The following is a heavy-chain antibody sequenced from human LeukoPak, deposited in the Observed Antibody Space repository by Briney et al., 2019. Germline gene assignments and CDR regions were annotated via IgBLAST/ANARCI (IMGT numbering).Heavy chain of an antibody. CDR1: DYPFSGYG. J-gene: IGHJ4*02. D-gene: IGHD4-17*01. Sequence: GGHLNLPCEPFDYPFSGYGKRWVPQAPGKGLDGVANIKQNGSEKYYVDSVNGRFTISRDNAKNSLYLQMNRLRAEDTAVYYCARSPHYGDYLDYWGQGTPVTVSS. V-gene: IGHV3-7*01. CDR3: ARSPHYGDYLDY. CDR2: IKQNGSEK.